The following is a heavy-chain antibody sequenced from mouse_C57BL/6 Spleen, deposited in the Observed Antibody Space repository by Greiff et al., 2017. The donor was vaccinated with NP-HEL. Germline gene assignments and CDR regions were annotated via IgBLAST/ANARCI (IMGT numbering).Heavy chain of an antibody. J-gene: IGHJ3*01. V-gene: IGHV1-53*01. Sequence: VQLQQPGTELVKPGASVKLSCKASGYTFTSYWMHWVKQRPGQGLEWIGNINPSNGGTNYNEKFKSKATLTVDKSSSTAYMQLSSLTSEDSAVYYCARPSTAQAPWFAYWGQGTLVTVSA. CDR2: INPSNGGT. D-gene: IGHD3-2*02. CDR3: ARPSTAQAPWFAY. CDR1: GYTFTSYW.